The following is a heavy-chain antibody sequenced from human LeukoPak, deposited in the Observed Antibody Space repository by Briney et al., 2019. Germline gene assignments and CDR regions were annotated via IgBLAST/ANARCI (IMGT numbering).Heavy chain of an antibody. D-gene: IGHD3-22*01. J-gene: IGHJ4*02. CDR3: ASYRHYYDFDY. Sequence: TSETLSLTCTVSGGSISSSSYYWGWIRQPPGKGLEWIGSIYYSGSTYYNPSLKSRVTISVDTSKNQFSLKLTSVTAADTAVYYCASYRHYYDFDYWGQGTLVTVSS. CDR1: GGSISSSSYY. CDR2: IYYSGST. V-gene: IGHV4-39*07.